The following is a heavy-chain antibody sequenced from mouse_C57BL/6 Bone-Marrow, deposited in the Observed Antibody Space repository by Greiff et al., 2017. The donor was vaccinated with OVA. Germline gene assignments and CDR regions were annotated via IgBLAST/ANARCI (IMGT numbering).Heavy chain of an antibody. Sequence: QVQLQQSGAELVRPGTSVKMSCKASGYTFTNYWIGWAKQRPGHGLEWIGDIYPGGGYTNYNEKFKGKATLTADKSSSTAYMQFSSLTSEDSAIYYCARLGGSSYDYYAMDYWGQGTSVTVSS. CDR3: ARLGGSSYDYYAMDY. J-gene: IGHJ4*01. CDR2: IYPGGGYT. V-gene: IGHV1-63*01. D-gene: IGHD1-1*01. CDR1: GYTFTNYW.